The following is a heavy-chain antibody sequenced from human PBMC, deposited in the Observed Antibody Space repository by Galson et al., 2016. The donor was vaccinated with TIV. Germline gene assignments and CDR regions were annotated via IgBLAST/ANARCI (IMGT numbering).Heavy chain of an antibody. CDR2: ISWNSDTT. Sequence: SLRLSCAASGFTFDDYAMHWVRQAPGRGLEWVSSISWNSDTTVYADSMKGRFTISRDNSKNSLYLQMNSLTSDDTALYYCVKGAGRYSRSWYFDYWGQGTLVTVSS. V-gene: IGHV3-9*01. D-gene: IGHD6-13*01. CDR3: VKGAGRYSRSWYFDY. CDR1: GFTFDDYA. J-gene: IGHJ4*02.